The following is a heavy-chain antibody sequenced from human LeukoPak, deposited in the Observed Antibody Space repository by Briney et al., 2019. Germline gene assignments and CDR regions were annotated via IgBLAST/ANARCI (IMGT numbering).Heavy chain of an antibody. V-gene: IGHV4-38-2*02. Sequence: SETLSLTCIVSGFSISIGYYWGWIRQPPGKGLECIGTIYHTGTTYYNPSLKSRVTISVDTSKNQFSLKLSSVTAADTAVYYCASLEMATRSIDYWGQGTMVTVSS. CDR2: IYHTGTT. CDR3: ASLEMATRSIDY. D-gene: IGHD5-24*01. CDR1: GFSISIGYY. J-gene: IGHJ4*03.